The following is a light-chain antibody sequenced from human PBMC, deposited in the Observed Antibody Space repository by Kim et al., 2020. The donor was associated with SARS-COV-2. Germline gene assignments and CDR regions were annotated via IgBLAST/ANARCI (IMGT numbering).Light chain of an antibody. CDR3: QAWDSSTVV. V-gene: IGLV3-1*01. J-gene: IGLJ2*01. CDR2: QDS. CDR1: KLGDKY. Sequence: SYELTQPPSESVSPGQTASITCSGDKLGDKYACWYQQKPGQSPVLVIYQDSKRPSGIPERFSGSNSGNTATLTISGTQAMDEADYYCQAWDSSTVVFGG.